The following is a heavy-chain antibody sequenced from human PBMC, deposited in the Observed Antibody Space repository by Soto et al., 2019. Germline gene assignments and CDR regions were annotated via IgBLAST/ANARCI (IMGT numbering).Heavy chain of an antibody. CDR1: GGSISSYY. CDR2: IYYSGST. D-gene: IGHD1-26*01. CDR3: ARHFWPHSGVDY. Sequence: PSDTLSLTCTVSGGSISSYYWSWVRQPPGKGLEWIGYIYYSGSTNYNPSLKSRVTISVDTSKNQFSLKLSSVTAADTAVYYCARHFWPHSGVDYWGQGTLVTVSS. J-gene: IGHJ4*02. V-gene: IGHV4-59*08.